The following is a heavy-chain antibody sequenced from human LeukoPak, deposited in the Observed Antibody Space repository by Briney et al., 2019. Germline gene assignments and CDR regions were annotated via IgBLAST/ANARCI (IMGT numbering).Heavy chain of an antibody. CDR2: ISGSSGGT. J-gene: IGHJ4*02. CDR1: GFSFSSYG. CDR3: ARQWGRDGYNYH. D-gene: IGHD5-24*01. V-gene: IGHV3-23*01. Sequence: GGSLRLSCAASGFSFSSYGMSWVRQAPGKGLEWVSGISGSSGGTYYADSVKGRFTISRDNAKNSLYLQMNSLRAEDTAVYYCARQWGRDGYNYHWGQGTLVTVSS.